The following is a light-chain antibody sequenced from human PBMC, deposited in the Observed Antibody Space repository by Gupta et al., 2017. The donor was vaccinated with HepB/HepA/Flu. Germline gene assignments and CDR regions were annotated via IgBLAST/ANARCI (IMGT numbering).Light chain of an antibody. Sequence: EIVLTQSPGTLSLSTGERATLSCRASQSGSSTYLAWYQQKPGQAPRLLIYGASSWPNGIPDRLSGSGSRTDFAVTISRLEPEYFVVYYCQHNRSSRTFGQGPKVEIK. J-gene: IGKJ1*01. CDR1: QSGSSTY. V-gene: IGKV3-20*01. CDR3: QHNRSSRT. CDR2: GAS.